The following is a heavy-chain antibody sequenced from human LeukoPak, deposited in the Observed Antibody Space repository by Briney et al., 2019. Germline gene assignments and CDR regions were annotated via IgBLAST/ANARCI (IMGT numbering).Heavy chain of an antibody. CDR3: ARVGARQILEY. Sequence: GGSLRLSCAASGFTFSGFSMSWVRQSPTKGLEWVANIKQDGSERYYVDSVKGRFTVSRDNAKNSLYLQMNSLRAEDTAVYYCARVGARQILEYWGQGTLVTVSS. D-gene: IGHD4-17*01. CDR1: GFTFSGFS. V-gene: IGHV3-7*01. J-gene: IGHJ4*02. CDR2: IKQDGSER.